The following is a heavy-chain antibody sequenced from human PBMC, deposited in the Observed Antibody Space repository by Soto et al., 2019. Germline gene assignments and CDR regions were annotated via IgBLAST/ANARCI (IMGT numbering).Heavy chain of an antibody. Sequence: EVQLLQSGGGLVQPGGSLRLSCVASGFTFPNYAMSWVRQAPGKGLEWVSLITGSGDKTYYADSVKGRFTISRDSSKNTLYLHIDSLRADDTAVYYFALPMAGTSFFDYWGQGTLVTVSS. D-gene: IGHD2-2*01. CDR2: ITGSGDKT. J-gene: IGHJ4*02. V-gene: IGHV3-23*01. CDR3: ALPMAGTSFFDY. CDR1: GFTFPNYA.